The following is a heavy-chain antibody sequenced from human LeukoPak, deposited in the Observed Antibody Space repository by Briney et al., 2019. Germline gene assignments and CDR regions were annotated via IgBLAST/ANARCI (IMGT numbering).Heavy chain of an antibody. Sequence: GGSLRLSCAASGYTFSSYAMTWVRQAPGKGLEWVSSISGSGTDTYYADSVKGRFTISRDNSKNTVLLQMNSLRAEDTATYYCAKGRLVAGGHAFDIWGQGTVVTVSS. CDR2: ISGSGTDT. D-gene: IGHD2-15*01. V-gene: IGHV3-23*01. CDR3: AKGRLVAGGHAFDI. J-gene: IGHJ3*02. CDR1: GYTFSSYA.